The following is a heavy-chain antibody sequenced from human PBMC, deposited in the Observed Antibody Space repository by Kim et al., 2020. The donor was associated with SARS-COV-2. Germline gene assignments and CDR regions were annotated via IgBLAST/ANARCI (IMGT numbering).Heavy chain of an antibody. J-gene: IGHJ6*02. D-gene: IGHD2-2*02. CDR1: GYTLTELS. V-gene: IGHV1-24*01. CDR2: FDPEDGET. Sequence: ASVKVSCKVSGYTLTELSMHWVRQAPGKGLEWIGGFDPEDGETIYAQKFQGRVTMTEDTSTDTAYMELSSLRSEDTAVYYCATGFVVVPAAIQSSYYYYYGMDVWGQGTTVTVSS. CDR3: ATGFVVVPAAIQSSYYYYYGMDV.